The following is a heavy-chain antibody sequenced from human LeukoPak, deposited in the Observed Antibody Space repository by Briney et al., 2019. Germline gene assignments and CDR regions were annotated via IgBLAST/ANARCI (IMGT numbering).Heavy chain of an antibody. CDR2: IYTSGST. CDR1: VGSISRGSYY. J-gene: IGHJ6*03. V-gene: IGHV4-61*02. CDR3: ARDPHMDV. Sequence: PSQTLSLTSTVSVGSISRGSYYWSWIRQPAGKGLEWIGRIYTSGSTNYNPSLKSRVTISVDTSKNQFSLKLSSVTAADTAVYYCARDPHMDVWGKGTTVTVSS.